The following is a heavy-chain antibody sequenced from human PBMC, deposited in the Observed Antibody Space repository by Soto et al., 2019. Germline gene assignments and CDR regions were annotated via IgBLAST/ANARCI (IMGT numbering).Heavy chain of an antibody. V-gene: IGHV4-39*01. D-gene: IGHD4-17*01. CDR1: GGSITSSSYY. CDR3: ARQRTTVVTQAYFDH. J-gene: IGHJ4*02. Sequence: SETLSLTCTVSGGSITSSSYYWGWIRQPPGKGLEWIGGIYYSGRSYYNPSLKSRVTMSVDTSKNQFSLTLNSVTAADAAVYYCARQRTTVVTQAYFDHWGQGTLVTV. CDR2: IYYSGRS.